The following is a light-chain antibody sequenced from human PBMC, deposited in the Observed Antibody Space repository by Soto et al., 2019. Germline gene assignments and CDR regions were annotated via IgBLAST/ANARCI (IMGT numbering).Light chain of an antibody. CDR3: SSYTSSSTLYV. CDR1: SSDFGGYNY. CDR2: DVS. Sequence: QSDLTQPASVSGSPGQSITISCTGTSSDFGGYNYVSWYQQHPGKAPKLMIYDVSNRPSGVSNRFSGSKSGNTASLTISGLQAEDEADYYCSSYTSSSTLYVFGTGTKVTVL. J-gene: IGLJ1*01. V-gene: IGLV2-14*01.